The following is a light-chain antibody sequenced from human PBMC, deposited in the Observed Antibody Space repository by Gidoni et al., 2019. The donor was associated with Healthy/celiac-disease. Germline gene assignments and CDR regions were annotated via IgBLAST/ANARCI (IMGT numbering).Light chain of an antibody. Sequence: AIRITQSPSSLSASTGDSVTITCRASQGISSYLAWYQQKPGKAPKLLIYAASTLQSGVPSRFSGSGSGTDFTLTISCLQSEDFATYYCQQYYSYPRTFGPGTKVDIK. V-gene: IGKV1-8*01. CDR2: AAS. CDR3: QQYYSYPRT. J-gene: IGKJ3*01. CDR1: QGISSY.